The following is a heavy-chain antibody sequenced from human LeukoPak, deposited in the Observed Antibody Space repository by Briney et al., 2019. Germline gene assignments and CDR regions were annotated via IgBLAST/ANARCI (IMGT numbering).Heavy chain of an antibody. V-gene: IGHV2-5*02. CDR2: IYWDDDK. D-gene: IGHD6-19*01. CDR1: GFPLSTSGVG. Sequence: SGPTLVKPTQTLTLTCTFSGFPLSTSGVGVGWIRQPPGKALEWLALIYWDDDKRYSPSLKSRLTITKDTSKNQVVLTMTNMDPVDTATYYCARTRIAVAGILDWFDPWGQGTLVTVSS. J-gene: IGHJ5*02. CDR3: ARTRIAVAGILDWFDP.